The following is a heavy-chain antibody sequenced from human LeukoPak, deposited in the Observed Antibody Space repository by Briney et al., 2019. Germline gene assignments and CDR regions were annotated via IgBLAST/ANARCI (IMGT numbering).Heavy chain of an antibody. CDR1: GGSISSYY. V-gene: IGHV4-4*09. D-gene: IGHD6-19*01. CDR2: IYTSGST. CDR3: ARQAVALSGDYYYYMDV. Sequence: SETLSLTCTVPGGSISSYYWSWIRQPPGKGLEWIGYIYTSGSTNYNPPLKSRVTISVDTSKNQFSLKLSSVTAADTAVYYCARQAVALSGDYYYYMDVWGKGTTVTVSS. J-gene: IGHJ6*03.